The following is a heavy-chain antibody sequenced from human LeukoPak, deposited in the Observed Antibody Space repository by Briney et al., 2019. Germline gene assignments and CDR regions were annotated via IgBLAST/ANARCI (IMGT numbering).Heavy chain of an antibody. V-gene: IGHV3-74*01. CDR2: TNSDGNSI. Sequence: GASLILSCAASVYTFSTDWMHWLRQTPEKGLGWVSRTNSDGNSITYAHAVKGRFTISRDNAKNTLYLQMIGLRAEGTAVYYCATPRGPDYYDILTDWGEGTLVTVSS. CDR1: VYTFSTDW. CDR3: ATPRGPDYYDILTD. J-gene: IGHJ4*02. D-gene: IGHD3-9*01.